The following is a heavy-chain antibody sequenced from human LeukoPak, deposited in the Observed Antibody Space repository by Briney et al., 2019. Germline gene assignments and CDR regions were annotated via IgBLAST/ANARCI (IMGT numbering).Heavy chain of an antibody. Sequence: PGGSLRLSCAASGFTFDDYGMSWVRQAPGKGLEWVSGINWNGGSTGYADSVKGRFTISRDNAKNSLYLQMNSLRAEDTALYYCARGEVGATTDYFDYWGQGTLVTVSS. J-gene: IGHJ4*02. CDR3: ARGEVGATTDYFDY. V-gene: IGHV3-20*04. CDR2: INWNGGST. CDR1: GFTFDDYG. D-gene: IGHD1-26*01.